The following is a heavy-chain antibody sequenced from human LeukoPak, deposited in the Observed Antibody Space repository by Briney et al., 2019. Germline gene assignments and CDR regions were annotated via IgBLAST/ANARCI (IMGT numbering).Heavy chain of an antibody. D-gene: IGHD6-13*01. V-gene: IGHV5-51*01. CDR1: GYNFPIYW. CDR2: IYPDDSNT. CDR3: ARQGAAGKYYYYYMDV. J-gene: IGHJ6*03. Sequence: GESLKISCQGSGYNFPIYWIGWVREMPGQGLEWMGVIYPDDSNTIYGPSFQGQVTISADKSINTAYLEWSSLKASDTAIYYCARQGAAGKYYYYYMDVWGKGTTVTVSS.